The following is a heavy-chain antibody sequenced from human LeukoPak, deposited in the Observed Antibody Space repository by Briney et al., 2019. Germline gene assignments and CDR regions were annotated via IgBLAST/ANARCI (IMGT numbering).Heavy chain of an antibody. V-gene: IGHV4-59*08. D-gene: IGHD1-26*01. CDR2: IYYSGST. CDR1: GGFISSYY. Sequence: SETLSLTCTVSGGFISSYYWSWIRQPPGKGLEWIGDIYYSGSTNYNPSLKSRVTMSVDTSRNQISLQLSSVTAADTAVYYCARRSATTGFDYWGQGSLVTVSS. J-gene: IGHJ4*02. CDR3: ARRSATTGFDY.